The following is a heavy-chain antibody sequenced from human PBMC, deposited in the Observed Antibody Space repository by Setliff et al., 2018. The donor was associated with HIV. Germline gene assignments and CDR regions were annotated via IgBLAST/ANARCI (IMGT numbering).Heavy chain of an antibody. D-gene: IGHD1-26*01. J-gene: IGHJ6*02. Sequence: SETLSLTCTVSGDSINKYYWSWIRQPPGKGLEWIGYIYISGSTMYNPSLRTRVTMSLDTSKNQVSLKLTSATAADTAVYYCARRSIVGSTRGYYYYALDVWGQGTTVTVSS. CDR1: GDSINKYY. CDR3: ARRSIVGSTRGYYYYALDV. V-gene: IGHV4-4*09. CDR2: IYISGST.